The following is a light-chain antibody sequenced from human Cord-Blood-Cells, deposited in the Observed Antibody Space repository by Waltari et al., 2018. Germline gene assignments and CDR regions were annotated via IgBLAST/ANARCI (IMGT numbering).Light chain of an antibody. CDR1: QDISNY. CDR3: QQYDNLPT. CDR2: DAS. Sequence: DIQMTPPPSSLSASVGDRVTITCQASQDISNYLNCYQQKPGKAPKLLTYDASNLETGVPSRFSGSGSGTDFTFTISSLQPEDIATYYCQQYDNLPTFGGGTKVEIK. V-gene: IGKV1-33*01. J-gene: IGKJ4*01.